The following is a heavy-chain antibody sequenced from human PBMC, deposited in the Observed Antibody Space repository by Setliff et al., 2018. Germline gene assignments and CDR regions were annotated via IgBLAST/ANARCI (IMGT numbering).Heavy chain of an antibody. CDR1: GGTFSSYT. J-gene: IGHJ5*02. CDR3: ARDISLGKAAVWFGELKGWFDP. CDR2: IIPILGIA. D-gene: IGHD3-10*01. V-gene: IGHV1-69*04. Sequence: VASVKVSCKASGGTFSSYTISWVRRAPGQGLEWMGRIIPILGIANYAQKFQGRVTITADKSTSTAYMELSSLRSEDTAVCYCARDISLGKAAVWFGELKGWFDPWGQGTLVTVSS.